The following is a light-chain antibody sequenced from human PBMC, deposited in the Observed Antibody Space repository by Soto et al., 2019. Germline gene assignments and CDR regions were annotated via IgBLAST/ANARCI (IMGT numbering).Light chain of an antibody. CDR3: QSYDMSLNNYV. J-gene: IGLJ1*01. V-gene: IGLV1-40*01. CDR2: GGN. Sequence: QSVLSQPPSASETPGQTVTISCTGSSSNIGAPYDVHWYQHLPGTAPKLLIYGGNNRPSGVPDRFSGSRSGTSASLDITGLQAEDEAAYFCQSYDMSLNNYVFGTGTKVTVL. CDR1: SSNIGAPYD.